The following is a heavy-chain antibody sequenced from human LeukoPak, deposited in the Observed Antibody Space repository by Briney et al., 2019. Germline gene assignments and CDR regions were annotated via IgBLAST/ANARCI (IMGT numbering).Heavy chain of an antibody. V-gene: IGHV3-53*01. CDR2: IYSGETT. Sequence: SGGSLRLSCAASGLTVSSNYMTWVRQAQGTGLEWASLIYSGETTYYADSVKGRFTISRDKSQNILYLQMNRLRVEDTAVYYCARISGGSFDIWGQGTTVTVYS. CDR3: ARISGGSFDI. J-gene: IGHJ3*02. CDR1: GLTVSSNY. D-gene: IGHD3-10*01.